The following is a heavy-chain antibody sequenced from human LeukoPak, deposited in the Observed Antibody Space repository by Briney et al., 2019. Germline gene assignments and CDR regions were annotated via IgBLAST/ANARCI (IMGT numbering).Heavy chain of an antibody. D-gene: IGHD3-16*02. V-gene: IGHV4-34*01. J-gene: IGHJ4*02. Sequence: PSETLSLTCAVYGGSFSGYYWSWIRQPPGKGLEWIGEINHSGSTNYNPSLKSRVTISVDTSKNQFSLKLSSVTAADTAVYYCAREGVNYDYVWGSYRPYYFDYWGQGTLVTVSS. CDR3: AREGVNYDYVWGSYRPYYFDY. CDR1: GGSFSGYY. CDR2: INHSGST.